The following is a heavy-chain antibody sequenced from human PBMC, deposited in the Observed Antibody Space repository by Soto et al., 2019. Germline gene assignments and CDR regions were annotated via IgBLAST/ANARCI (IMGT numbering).Heavy chain of an antibody. Sequence: RGSLRLSCAASVFTFSDYYMSWICQAPGKGLEWVSYIPSSVSATYYADSVRGRFTISRDNAKNSLYLQMSSLRAEDTAVYYCARRAVARVGGVFYYYYMDIWGKGTTVTVS. CDR1: VFTFSDYY. V-gene: IGHV3-11*01. CDR3: ARRAVARVGGVFYYYYMDI. D-gene: IGHD6-19*01. J-gene: IGHJ6*03. CDR2: IPSSVSAT.